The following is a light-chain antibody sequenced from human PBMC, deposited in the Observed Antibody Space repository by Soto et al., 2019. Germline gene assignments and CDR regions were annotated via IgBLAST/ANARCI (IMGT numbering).Light chain of an antibody. CDR2: DAS. J-gene: IGKJ5*01. CDR3: QQYDNLPIT. V-gene: IGKV1-33*01. CDR1: QDISNY. Sequence: DIQMTQSQSSLSASVGDRVTITCQASQDISNYLNWYQQKPGKAPKLLIYDASNLETGVPSRFSGSGSGTEFTFTISSLQPEDSATYYCQQYDNLPITFGQGTLLEIK.